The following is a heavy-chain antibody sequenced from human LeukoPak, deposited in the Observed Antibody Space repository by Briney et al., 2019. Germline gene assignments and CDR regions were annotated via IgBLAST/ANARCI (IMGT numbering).Heavy chain of an antibody. CDR3: ARDWGGYYYDSSGPPSAFDI. CDR2: FDPEDGET. V-gene: IGHV1-24*01. Sequence: ASVKVSCKVSGYTLTELSMHWVRQAPGKGLEWMGGFDPEDGETIYAQKFQGRVTMTEDTSTDTAYMELSSLRSEDTAVYYCARDWGGYYYDSSGPPSAFDIWGQGTMVTVSS. CDR1: GYTLTELS. J-gene: IGHJ3*02. D-gene: IGHD3-22*01.